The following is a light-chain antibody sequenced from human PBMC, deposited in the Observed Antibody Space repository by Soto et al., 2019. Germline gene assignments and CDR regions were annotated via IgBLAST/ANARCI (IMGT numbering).Light chain of an antibody. J-gene: IGKJ4*01. CDR3: QQYSQWPLT. CDR2: GVS. CDR1: ESISRDY. V-gene: IGKV3-15*01. Sequence: EIVLTQSPGTLSLSPGQRATLSCRASESISRDYLAWYQQRLGQAPRLLMYGVSTRATGIPARFGGSGSATEFTLTISSLQSEDFAVYYCQQYSQWPLTFGGGTKVEIK.